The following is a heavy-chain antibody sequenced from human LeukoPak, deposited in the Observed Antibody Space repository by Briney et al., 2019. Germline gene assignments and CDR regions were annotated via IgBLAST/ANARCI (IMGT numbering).Heavy chain of an antibody. D-gene: IGHD3-10*01. Sequence: NTSETLSLTCTVSGGSISSSSYYWGWIRQPPGQGLEWIGSIYYSGSTYYNPSLKSRVTISVDTSKNQFSLKLSSVTAADTAVYYCARQGYGSGSYFFGYWGQGTLVTVSS. J-gene: IGHJ4*02. CDR1: GGSISSSSYY. V-gene: IGHV4-39*01. CDR3: ARQGYGSGSYFFGY. CDR2: IYYSGST.